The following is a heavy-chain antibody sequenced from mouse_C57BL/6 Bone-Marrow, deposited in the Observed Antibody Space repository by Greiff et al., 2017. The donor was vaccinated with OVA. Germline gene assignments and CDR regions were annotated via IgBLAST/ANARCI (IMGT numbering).Heavy chain of an antibody. D-gene: IGHD1-1*01. CDR2: IYPGNGDT. V-gene: IGHV1-87*01. CDR1: GYTFTNYW. Sequence: QVQLQQPGAELVKPGASVKLSCKASGYTFTNYWMQWVKQRPGQGLEWIGAIYPGNGDTSYNQKFKGKATLTADKSSSTAYMQLSSLTSEDSAVYYCAWGYYGSRYFDVWGTGTTVTVSS. J-gene: IGHJ1*03. CDR3: AWGYYGSRYFDV.